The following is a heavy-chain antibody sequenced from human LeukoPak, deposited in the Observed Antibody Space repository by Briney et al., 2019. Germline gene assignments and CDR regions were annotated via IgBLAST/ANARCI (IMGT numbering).Heavy chain of an antibody. D-gene: IGHD3-3*01. CDR3: ANELRFVDSYFDY. V-gene: IGHV3-23*01. CDR2: ISGSGGST. Sequence: QAGGFLRLSCAASGFTFSSYAVSWLRQAPGKGLEWVSVISGSGGSTYYADSVKGRFTISRDNSKNTLYLQMNSLGAEDAVVYYCANELRFVDSYFDYWGQGTLVTVSS. CDR1: GFTFSSYA. J-gene: IGHJ4*02.